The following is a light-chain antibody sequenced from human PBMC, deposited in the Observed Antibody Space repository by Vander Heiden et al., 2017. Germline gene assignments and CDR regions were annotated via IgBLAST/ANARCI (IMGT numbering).Light chain of an antibody. CDR1: QGIRND. CDR2: AAS. J-gene: IGKJ1*01. Sequence: AIQMTQSPSSLSASVGDRVTITCRASQGIRNDLGWYQQKPGKDPKLLIYAASSLQSGVPSRFSGSGSGTDFTLTISSLQPEDFATYYCRQDDNYPRTFGQGTKVEIK. V-gene: IGKV1-6*01. CDR3: RQDDNYPRT.